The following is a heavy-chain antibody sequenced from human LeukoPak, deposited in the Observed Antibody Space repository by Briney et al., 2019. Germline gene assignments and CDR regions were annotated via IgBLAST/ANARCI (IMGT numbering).Heavy chain of an antibody. Sequence: PGGSLRLSCAASGFTFNTYAVNWVRQAPGMGLEWVSAISGSGGSTYYADSVKGRFTISRDNSKNTLYLQMNSLRAEDTAVYYCAKGGCSGGSCHMDVWGQGTTVTVSS. CDR1: GFTFNTYA. CDR2: ISGSGGST. CDR3: AKGGCSGGSCHMDV. J-gene: IGHJ6*02. D-gene: IGHD2-15*01. V-gene: IGHV3-23*01.